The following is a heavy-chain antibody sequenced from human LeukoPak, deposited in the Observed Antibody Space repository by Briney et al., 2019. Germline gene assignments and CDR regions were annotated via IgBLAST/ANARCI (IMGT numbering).Heavy chain of an antibody. CDR1: GFTFDTYA. Sequence: GGSLRLSCAASGFTFDTYAMSWVRQAPGRGLEWVSLISSSGGSTYYADSVKGRFTVSRDNSKNTLYLQIHSLRAEDTAVYYCVKGKGSSSSSIDWWGQGTLVTVSS. CDR3: VKGKGSSSSSIDW. J-gene: IGHJ4*02. V-gene: IGHV3-23*01. CDR2: ISSSGGST. D-gene: IGHD2-15*01.